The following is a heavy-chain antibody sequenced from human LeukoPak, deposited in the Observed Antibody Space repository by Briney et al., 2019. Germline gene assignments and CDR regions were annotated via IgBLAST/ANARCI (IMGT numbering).Heavy chain of an antibody. D-gene: IGHD4-23*01. Sequence: GGSLRLSCAASGFTFSSYAMSWVRQAPGKGLEWVSAISGSGGSTYYADSVKGRFTISRDNSKNTLYLQMNSLRAEDTAVYYCAKDFGDYGGNPHFDYWGQGTLVTVSS. CDR1: GFTFSSYA. CDR2: ISGSGGST. CDR3: AKDFGDYGGNPHFDY. V-gene: IGHV3-23*01. J-gene: IGHJ4*02.